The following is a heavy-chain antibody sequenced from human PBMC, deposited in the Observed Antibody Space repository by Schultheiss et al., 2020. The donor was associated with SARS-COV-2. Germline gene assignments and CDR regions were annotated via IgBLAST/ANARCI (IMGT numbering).Heavy chain of an antibody. D-gene: IGHD3-3*01. CDR3: ARLREGLRFLEWLSYFDY. V-gene: IGHV4-39*01. CDR1: GGSIRNSDYY. Sequence: SETLSLTCTVSGGSIRNSDYYWGWIRQPPGKGLEWIGSIYYSGSTYYNQSLKSRVTISVDTSKNQFSLKLSSVTAADTAVYYCARLREGLRFLEWLSYFDYWGQGTLVTVSS. J-gene: IGHJ4*02. CDR2: IYYSGST.